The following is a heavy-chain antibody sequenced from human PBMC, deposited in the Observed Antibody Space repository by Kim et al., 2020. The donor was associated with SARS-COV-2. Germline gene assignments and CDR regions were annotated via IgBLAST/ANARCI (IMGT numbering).Heavy chain of an antibody. D-gene: IGHD3-10*01. V-gene: IGHV7-4-1*02. J-gene: IGHJ4*01. CDR3: ARGQTSYYTLGSYYIYDY. CDR2: INTDTGNP. CDR1: GYTFTSYA. Sequence: ASVKFSCKTSGYTFTSYAISWVRQAPGQGLEWMGWINTDTGNPTYAQGFAGRFVFSLDTSVSTTYLQISSLKAEDSAVYFCARGQTSYYTLGSYYIYDYW.